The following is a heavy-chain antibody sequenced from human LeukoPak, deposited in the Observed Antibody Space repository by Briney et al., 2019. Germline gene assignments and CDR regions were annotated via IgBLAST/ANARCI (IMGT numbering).Heavy chain of an antibody. D-gene: IGHD2-2*01. Sequence: PGGSLRLSCAASGFTFSSYSMNWVRQAPGKGLDWVSSISSSSSYIYYADSVKGRFTISRDNAKNSLYLQMNSLRAEDTAVYYCAREADIVVVPASDVWGKGTTVTVSS. CDR1: GFTFSSYS. CDR2: ISSSSSYI. V-gene: IGHV3-21*01. J-gene: IGHJ6*04. CDR3: AREADIVVVPASDV.